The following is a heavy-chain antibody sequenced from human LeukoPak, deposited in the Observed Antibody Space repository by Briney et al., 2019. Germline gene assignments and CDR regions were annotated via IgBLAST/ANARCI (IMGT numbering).Heavy chain of an antibody. D-gene: IGHD2-2*01. CDR3: TRDTPAGGYNWFDP. V-gene: IGHV3-21*01. CDR1: GGSISSSSYY. Sequence: ETLSLTCTVSGGSISSSSYYWGWVRQAPGKGLEWVSSISSSSSYIYYADSVKGRFTISRDNAKNSLYLQMNSLRAEDTAVYYCTRDTPAGGYNWFDPWGQGTLVTVSS. J-gene: IGHJ5*02. CDR2: ISSSSSYI.